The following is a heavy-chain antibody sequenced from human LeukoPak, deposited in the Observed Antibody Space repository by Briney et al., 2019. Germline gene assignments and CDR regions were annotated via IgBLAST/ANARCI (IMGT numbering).Heavy chain of an antibody. J-gene: IGHJ5*02. D-gene: IGHD3-9*01. V-gene: IGHV3-48*03. CDR1: GFTFSSYE. Sequence: GGSLRLSCAASGFTFSSYEMNWVRQAPGKGLEWVSYISSSGSTIYYADSVKGRFTISRDSAKNSLYLQMNSLRAEDTAVYYCAREYYDILTGTNWFDPWGQGTLVTVSS. CDR2: ISSSGSTI. CDR3: AREYYDILTGTNWFDP.